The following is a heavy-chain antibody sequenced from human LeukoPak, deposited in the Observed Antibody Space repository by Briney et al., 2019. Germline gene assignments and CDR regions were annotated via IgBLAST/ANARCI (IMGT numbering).Heavy chain of an antibody. CDR2: ITTSSTYI. Sequence: GGSLRLSCAASGFSFSDYNMNWVRQAPGKALEWVSSITTSSTYIYYGDSVKGRFTISRDNAKNSLYLQMNSLRAEDTAVYYCARGDTVVTEPFDYWGQGTLVTVSS. CDR1: GFSFSDYN. J-gene: IGHJ4*02. V-gene: IGHV3-21*01. D-gene: IGHD4-23*01. CDR3: ARGDTVVTEPFDY.